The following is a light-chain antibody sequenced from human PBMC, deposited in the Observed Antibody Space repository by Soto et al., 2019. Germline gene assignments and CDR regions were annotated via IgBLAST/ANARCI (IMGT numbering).Light chain of an antibody. V-gene: IGKV3-20*01. Sequence: EIVLTQSPGALSLSPGERATLSCWASESVSDFLAWYQQKPGLAPRLLIHGATKRTSGTPDRFSGSGSGTAFTLAISRLEPEDFEIYYCQQYVTSPAITFGQGTRLEIK. CDR1: ESVSDF. CDR2: GAT. CDR3: QQYVTSPAIT. J-gene: IGKJ5*01.